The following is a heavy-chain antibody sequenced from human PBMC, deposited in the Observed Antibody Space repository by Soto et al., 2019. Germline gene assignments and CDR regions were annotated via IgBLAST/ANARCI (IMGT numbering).Heavy chain of an antibody. D-gene: IGHD6-19*01. V-gene: IGHV2-5*02. CDR3: AHIVVAGLGYYFDY. CDR2: IYWDDDK. Sequence: QITLKESGPTLVKPTQTLTLTCTFSGFSLSSTRMAVGWIRQPPGKALEWLALIYWDDDKRYSPFLKSRLTISNHTAXKQVVLTMSNMDPVDTARYYCAHIVVAGLGYYFDYWGQGTLVTVSS. J-gene: IGHJ4*02. CDR1: GFSLSSTRMA.